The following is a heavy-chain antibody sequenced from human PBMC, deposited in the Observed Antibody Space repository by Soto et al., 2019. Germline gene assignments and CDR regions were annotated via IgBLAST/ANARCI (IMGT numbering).Heavy chain of an antibody. J-gene: IGHJ4*02. V-gene: IGHV1-69*04. CDR3: ARGGHIAVVTASFDY. D-gene: IGHD2-21*02. Sequence: SVKVSCKASGGTFSSYAISWVRQAPGQGLEWMGRIIPILGIATYAQKFLGRVTVTRDTSTSTVFMELSSLRSDDTAVYYCARGGHIAVVTASFDYWGQGTLVTVSS. CDR2: IIPILGIA. CDR1: GGTFSSYA.